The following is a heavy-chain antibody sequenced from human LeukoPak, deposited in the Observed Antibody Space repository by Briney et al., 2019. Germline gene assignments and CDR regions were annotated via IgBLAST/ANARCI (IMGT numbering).Heavy chain of an antibody. CDR2: IIPIVGTA. D-gene: IGHD3-9*01. V-gene: IGHV1-69*13. CDR3: ATTLHRGYFDWLFLSPNFDY. J-gene: IGHJ4*02. Sequence: GASVKVSCKASGGTFTSYAISWVRQAPGQGLEWMGGIIPIVGTANYAQKFQGRVTITADESTSTAYMELSSLRSEDTAVYYRATTLHRGYFDWLFLSPNFDYWGQGTLVTVSS. CDR1: GGTFTSYA.